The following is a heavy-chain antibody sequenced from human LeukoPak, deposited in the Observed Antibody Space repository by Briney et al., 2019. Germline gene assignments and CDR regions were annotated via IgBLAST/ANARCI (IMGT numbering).Heavy chain of an antibody. V-gene: IGHV4-30-2*01. D-gene: IGHD4-11*01. CDR3: ASASDYSNYVSWDY. Sequence: PSQTLSLTCAVSGGSISSGGYSWSWIRQPPGEGLEWIGYIYHSGSTYYNPSLKSRVTISVDRSKNQFSLKLSSVTAADTAVYYCASASDYSNYVSWDYWGQGTLVTVSS. CDR1: GGSISSGGYS. CDR2: IYHSGST. J-gene: IGHJ4*02.